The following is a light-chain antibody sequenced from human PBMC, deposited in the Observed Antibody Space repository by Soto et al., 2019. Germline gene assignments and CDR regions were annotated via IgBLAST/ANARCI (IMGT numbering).Light chain of an antibody. CDR1: SSDIDSYKY. Sequence: QSALTQPPSASGSPGQSVTISCTGSSSDIDSYKYVSWYQQHPDKAPKLIIYEVNERPSGVPDRFSGSKSGNTASLTVSGLQPEDEAEYYCSSFVATNNLRVFGTGTKLTVL. CDR2: EVN. V-gene: IGLV2-8*01. J-gene: IGLJ1*01. CDR3: SSFVATNNLRV.